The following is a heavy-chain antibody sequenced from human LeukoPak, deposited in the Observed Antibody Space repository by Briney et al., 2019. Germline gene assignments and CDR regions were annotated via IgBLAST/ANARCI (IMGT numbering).Heavy chain of an antibody. Sequence: GGSLRLPCAASGFTFSSYSMNWVRQAPGKGLEWVSSISSSSSYIYYADSVKGRFTISRDNAKNSLYLQMISLRAEDTAVYYCASSGTTVSPEYYFDYWGQGTLVTVSS. D-gene: IGHD1-7*01. CDR1: GFTFSSYS. V-gene: IGHV3-21*01. CDR3: ASSGTTVSPEYYFDY. CDR2: ISSSSSYI. J-gene: IGHJ4*02.